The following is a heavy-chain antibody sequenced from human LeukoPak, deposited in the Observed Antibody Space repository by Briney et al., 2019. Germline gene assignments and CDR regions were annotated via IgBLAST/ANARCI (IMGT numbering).Heavy chain of an antibody. D-gene: IGHD2-2*01. V-gene: IGHV3-30*03. CDR3: ARVGVPAAMEDNWFDP. J-gene: IGHJ5*02. CDR2: ISYDGSNK. CDR1: GFTFSSYG. Sequence: GGSLRLSCAASGFTFSSYGMHWVRQAPGKGLEWVAVISYDGSNKYYADSVKGRFTISRDNSKNTLYLQMNSLRAEDTAVYYCARVGVPAAMEDNWFDPWGQGTLVTVSS.